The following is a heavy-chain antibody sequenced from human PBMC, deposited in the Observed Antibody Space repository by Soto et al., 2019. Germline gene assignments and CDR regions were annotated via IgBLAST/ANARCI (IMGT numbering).Heavy chain of an antibody. Sequence: ASVKVSCKASGYSFTGNSMHWVRQAPGQGLEWMGWINPNNGGTNYAQKFQGRVTMTRDTSISTAYMDLSRLRSDDTAVYYCAGLYPYESSGYHLNYWGQGTLVTVSS. J-gene: IGHJ4*02. D-gene: IGHD3-22*01. V-gene: IGHV1-2*02. CDR2: INPNNGGT. CDR3: AGLYPYESSGYHLNY. CDR1: GYSFTGNS.